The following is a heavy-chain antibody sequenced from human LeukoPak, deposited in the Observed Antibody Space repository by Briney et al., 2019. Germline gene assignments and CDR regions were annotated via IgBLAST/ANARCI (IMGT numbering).Heavy chain of an antibody. V-gene: IGHV4-34*01. CDR2: VNYSGSP. D-gene: IGHD3-22*01. J-gene: IGHJ6*03. CDR3: ARGRFDYYDSSGYYRPREYYSYYYYMDV. CDR1: PGSFSGYY. Sequence: SETLSLTCGVYPGSFSGYYWNWIRQPPGKGLEWIGEVNYSGSPTYNPSLKGRISISVDTSKNQFSLKLSSVTAADTAAYYCARGRFDYYDSSGYYRPREYYSYYYYMDVWGKGTTVTISS.